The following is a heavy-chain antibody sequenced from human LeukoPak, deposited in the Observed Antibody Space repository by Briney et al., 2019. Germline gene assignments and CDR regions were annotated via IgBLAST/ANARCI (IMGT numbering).Heavy chain of an antibody. CDR1: GGSINSSYYY. CDR3: ARHYSSSWYSAFHI. J-gene: IGHJ3*02. Sequence: SETLSLTCTVSGGSINSSYYYWGCIRQPPGKGLEWIGSIYYSGSTYYNPSLKSRVTISVDTSNNQFSLKLTSVTAADTAVYYCARHYSSSWYSAFHIWGQGTMVTVSS. V-gene: IGHV4-39*01. D-gene: IGHD6-13*01. CDR2: IYYSGST.